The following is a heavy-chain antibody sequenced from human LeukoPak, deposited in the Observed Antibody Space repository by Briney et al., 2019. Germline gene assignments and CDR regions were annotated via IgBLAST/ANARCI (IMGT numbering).Heavy chain of an antibody. D-gene: IGHD1-26*01. CDR3: ATGGLYFYSD. Sequence: GGSLRLSCAASGFTFISYVMHWVRQSPGKGLEWVAVAYDDRDNKYHADSVKGRFTVSKDNSKKTLYLQMSSLRAEDTAIYYCATGGLYFYSDWGQGILVTVSS. CDR2: AYDDRDNK. CDR1: GFTFISYV. J-gene: IGHJ4*02. V-gene: IGHV3-33*01.